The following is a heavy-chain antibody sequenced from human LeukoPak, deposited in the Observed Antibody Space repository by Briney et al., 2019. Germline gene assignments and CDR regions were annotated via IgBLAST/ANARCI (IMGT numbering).Heavy chain of an antibody. CDR3: ARLVVPAAVGDRRAPHDAFDI. Sequence: PGGSLRLSCAASGFTFSSYSMNWVRQAPGKGLEWVSSISSSSSYIYYADSVKGRFTISRDNAKNSLYLQMNSLRAEDTAVYYCARLVVPAAVGDRRAPHDAFDIWGQGTMVTVSS. J-gene: IGHJ3*02. D-gene: IGHD2-2*01. CDR1: GFTFSSYS. V-gene: IGHV3-21*01. CDR2: ISSSSSYI.